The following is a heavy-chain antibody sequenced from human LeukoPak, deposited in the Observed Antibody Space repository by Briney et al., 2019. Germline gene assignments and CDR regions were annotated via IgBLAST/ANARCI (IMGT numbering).Heavy chain of an antibody. D-gene: IGHD3-22*01. CDR3: SLYYYDSSGSRQNDAFDI. CDR1: GYTFTSYD. J-gene: IGHJ3*02. V-gene: IGHV1-18*01. Sequence: ASVKVSCKASGYTFTSYDINWVRQATGQGLEWMGWISAYNGNTNYAQKLQGRVTMTTDTSTSTAYMELRSLRSDDTAVYYCSLYYYDSSGSRQNDAFDIWGQGTMVTVSS. CDR2: ISAYNGNT.